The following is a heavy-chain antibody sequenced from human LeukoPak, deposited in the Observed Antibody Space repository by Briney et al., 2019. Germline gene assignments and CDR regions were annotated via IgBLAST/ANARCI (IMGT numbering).Heavy chain of an antibody. D-gene: IGHD5-24*01. J-gene: IGHJ4*02. V-gene: IGHV3-48*04. CDR2: ISSSGSTI. Sequence: PGGSLRLSCAASEFSVGSNYMTWVRQAPGKGLEWVSYISSSGSTIYYADSVKGRFTISRDNAKNSLYLQMNSLRAEDSAVYYCARANYCFDYWGQGTLVTVSS. CDR1: EFSVGSNY. CDR3: ARANYCFDY.